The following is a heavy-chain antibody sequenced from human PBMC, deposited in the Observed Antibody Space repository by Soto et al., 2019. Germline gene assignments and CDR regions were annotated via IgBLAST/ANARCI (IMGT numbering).Heavy chain of an antibody. J-gene: IGHJ6*02. CDR3: ARDDEYSSSSGSKGYYYYYYGMDV. D-gene: IGHD6-6*01. Sequence: GGSLRLSCAASGFTFSSYGMHWVRQAPGKGLEWVAVIWYDGSNKYYADSVKGRFTISRDNSKNTLYLQMNSLRAEDTAVYYCARDDEYSSSSGSKGYYYYYYGMDVWGQGTTVTVSS. CDR2: IWYDGSNK. V-gene: IGHV3-33*01. CDR1: GFTFSSYG.